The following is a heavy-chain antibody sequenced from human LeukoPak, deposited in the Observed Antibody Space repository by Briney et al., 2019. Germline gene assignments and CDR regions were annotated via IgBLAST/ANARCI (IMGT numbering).Heavy chain of an antibody. V-gene: IGHV3-9*01. CDR1: GFTFDDYA. D-gene: IGHD2/OR15-2a*01. Sequence: HTGGSLRLSCAGSGFTFDDYAMHWVRQTPGKGLEWVSGISWNSGNIAYADFVGGRFTISRDNAKNSLSLQMNSLSDEDTAVYYCAKDAYGGATFFYYMDVWGKGTTFTVSS. CDR2: ISWNSGNI. J-gene: IGHJ6*03. CDR3: AKDAYGGATFFYYMDV.